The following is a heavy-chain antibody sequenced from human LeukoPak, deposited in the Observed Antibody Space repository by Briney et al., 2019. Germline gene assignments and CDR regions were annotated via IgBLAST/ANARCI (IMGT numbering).Heavy chain of an antibody. CDR3: ARGDGYTEDY. Sequence: SETLSLTCTVSGGSMSSGDYYWSWIRQPPGKGLEWIGYIYYSGSTYYNPSLKSRVTISVDTSKNQFSLNLSSVTAAGTAVYYCARGDGYTEDYWGQGTLVTVSS. CDR2: IYYSGST. CDR1: GGSMSSGDYY. V-gene: IGHV4-30-4*01. J-gene: IGHJ4*02. D-gene: IGHD5-24*01.